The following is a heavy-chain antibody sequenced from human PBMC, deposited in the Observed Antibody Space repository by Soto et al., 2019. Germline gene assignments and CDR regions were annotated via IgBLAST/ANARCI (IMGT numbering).Heavy chain of an antibody. CDR1: GFTFSSYG. CDR3: ARGVPQLSDYYYYGMDV. V-gene: IGHV3-33*01. CDR2: IWYDGSNK. Sequence: GGSLRLSCAASGFTFSSYGMHWVRQAPGKGLEWVAVIWYDGSNKYYADSVKGRFTISRDNSKNTLYLQMNSLRAEDTAVYYCARGVPQLSDYYYYGMDVWGQGTTVTVSS. J-gene: IGHJ6*02.